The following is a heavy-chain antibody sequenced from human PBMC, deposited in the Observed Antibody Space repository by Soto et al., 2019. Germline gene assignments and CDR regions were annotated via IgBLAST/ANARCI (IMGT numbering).Heavy chain of an antibody. CDR1: GFTFSSYA. CDR2: ISGSGGST. J-gene: IGHJ4*02. V-gene: IGHV3-23*01. CDR3: AKDHPIAVAGNGVFDY. D-gene: IGHD6-19*01. Sequence: GGSLRLSCAASGFTFSSYAMSWVRQAPGKGLEWVSAISGSGGSTYYADSVKGRFTISRDNSKNTLYLQMNSLRAEDTAVYYCAKDHPIAVAGNGVFDYWGQGTLVTVSS.